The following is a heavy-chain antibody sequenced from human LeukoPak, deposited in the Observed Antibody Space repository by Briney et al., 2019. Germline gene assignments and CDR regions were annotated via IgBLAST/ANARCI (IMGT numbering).Heavy chain of an antibody. CDR3: ARRRNYYDSSGPSASFDY. CDR2: INPNSGGT. CDR1: GYTFTGYY. Sequence: EASVKVSCKASGYTFTGYYMHWVRQAPGQGLEWMGWINPNSGGTNYAQKFQGRVTMTRDTSISTAYMELSRLRSDDTAVYYCARRRNYYDSSGPSASFDYCGQGTLVTVSS. D-gene: IGHD3-22*01. V-gene: IGHV1-2*02. J-gene: IGHJ4*02.